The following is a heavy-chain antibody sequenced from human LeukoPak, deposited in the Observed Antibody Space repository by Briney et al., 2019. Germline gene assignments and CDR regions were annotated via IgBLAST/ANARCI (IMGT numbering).Heavy chain of an antibody. CDR1: GSTFSSYA. Sequence: GGSLRLSCAAFGSTFSSYAMSWVRQAPGKGLEWVSAISGSGGSTYYADSVKGRFTISRDNSKNTLYLQMNSLRAEDTAVYYCAKGVVHYDSSGYYPNFDYWGQGTLVTVSS. J-gene: IGHJ4*02. D-gene: IGHD3-22*01. CDR2: ISGSGGST. CDR3: AKGVVHYDSSGYYPNFDY. V-gene: IGHV3-23*01.